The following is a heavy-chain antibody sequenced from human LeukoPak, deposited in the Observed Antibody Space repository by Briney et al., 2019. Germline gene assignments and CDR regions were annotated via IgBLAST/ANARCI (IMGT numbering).Heavy chain of an antibody. CDR1: GGSFSGYY. D-gene: IGHD5-12*01. CDR2: INHSGST. CDR3: ARVDIVATIHDY. V-gene: IGHV4-34*01. J-gene: IGHJ4*02. Sequence: PSETLSLTCAVYGGSFSGYYWSWIRQPPGKGLEWIGEINHSGSTNYNPSLKSRVTISVDTSKNQFSLKLSSVTAADTAVYYCARVDIVATIHDYWGQGTLVTVSS.